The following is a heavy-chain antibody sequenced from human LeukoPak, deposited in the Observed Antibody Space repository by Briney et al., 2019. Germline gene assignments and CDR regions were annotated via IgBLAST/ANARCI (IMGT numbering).Heavy chain of an antibody. V-gene: IGHV3-30*04. J-gene: IGHJ4*02. CDR1: GFTFSHYA. CDR2: IGHDGSDK. Sequence: EPGRSLRLSCAASGFTFSHYALHWVRQAPGKGLEWVALIGHDGSDKYYADSVKGRFLISRDNSKNMLFLQMNSLRIEDTALYYCARNSDYYDYSPQSVWGQGTLVTVS. CDR3: ARNSDYYDYSPQSV. D-gene: IGHD3-22*01.